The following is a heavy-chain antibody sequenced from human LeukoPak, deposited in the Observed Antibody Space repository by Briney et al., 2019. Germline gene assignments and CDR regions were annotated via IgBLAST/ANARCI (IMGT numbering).Heavy chain of an antibody. CDR1: GFTFSSYA. D-gene: IGHD4/OR15-4a*01. CDR2: ISSNGGST. Sequence: GGSLRLSCLASGFTFSSYAMHWVRQAPGKGLEYVSAISSNGGSTYYADSVKGRFTISRDNSKNTLYLQMSSLRAEDTAVYYCARNRDYGQTGYFDYWGQGTLVTVSS. J-gene: IGHJ4*02. V-gene: IGHV3-64D*09. CDR3: ARNRDYGQTGYFDY.